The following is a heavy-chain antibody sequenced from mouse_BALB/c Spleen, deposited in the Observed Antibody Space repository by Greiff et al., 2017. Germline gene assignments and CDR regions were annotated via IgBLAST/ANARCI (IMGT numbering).Heavy chain of an antibody. CDR3: ARDGYYWAMDY. D-gene: IGHD2-3*01. CDR2: INPYNDGT. V-gene: IGHV1-14*01. CDR1: GYTFTSYV. Sequence: EVKLMESGPELVKPGASVKMSCKASGYTFTSYVMHWVKQKPGQGLEWIGYINPYNDGTKYNEKFKGKATLTSDKSSSTAYMELSSLTSEDSAVYYCARDGYYWAMDYWGQGTSVTVSS. J-gene: IGHJ4*01.